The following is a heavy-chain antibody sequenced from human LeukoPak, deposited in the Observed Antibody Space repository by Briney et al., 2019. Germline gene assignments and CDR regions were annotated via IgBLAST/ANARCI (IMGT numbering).Heavy chain of an antibody. CDR3: ARRKAFDI. J-gene: IGHJ3*02. CDR2: IYTSGST. CDR1: GGSIRSGSYY. V-gene: IGHV4-61*02. Sequence: SETLSLTCTVSGGSIRSGSYYWSWLRQPAGKGLEWIGRIYTSGSTRYNPSLKSRVTISVDTSKNQFSLKLSSVTAADTAVYYCARRKAFDIWGQGTMVTVSS.